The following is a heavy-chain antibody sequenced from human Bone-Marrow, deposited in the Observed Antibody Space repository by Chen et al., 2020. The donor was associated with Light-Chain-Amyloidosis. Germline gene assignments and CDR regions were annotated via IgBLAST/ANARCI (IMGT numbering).Heavy chain of an antibody. J-gene: IGHJ6*02. CDR3: ARLRSGTGYYTGDYYYGMDV. CDR2: INSDGGSI. Sequence: EVQLVESGGGLVQPGGSLTLSCAASGFTLSSSWMHWVRQAPGKGLVWVSRINSDGGSITYADSVKGRFTVSRDNAKNTLYLQMNSLRAEDTAVYYCARLRSGTGYYTGDYYYGMDVWGQGTTVTVSS. D-gene: IGHD3-9*01. CDR1: GFTLSSSW. V-gene: IGHV3-74*01.